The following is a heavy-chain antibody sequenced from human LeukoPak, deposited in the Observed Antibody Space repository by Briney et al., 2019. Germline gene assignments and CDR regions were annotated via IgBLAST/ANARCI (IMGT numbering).Heavy chain of an antibody. CDR2: IYTSGST. J-gene: IGHJ4*02. CDR1: GGSISSYY. V-gene: IGHV4-4*07. CDR3: ARKSCSGGSCPHDY. D-gene: IGHD2-15*01. Sequence: SETLSLTCTVPGGSISSYYWSWIRQPAGKGLEWIGRIYTSGSTNYNPSLKSRVTMSVDTSKNQFSLKLSSVTAADTAVYYCARKSCSGGSCPHDYWGQGTLVTVSS.